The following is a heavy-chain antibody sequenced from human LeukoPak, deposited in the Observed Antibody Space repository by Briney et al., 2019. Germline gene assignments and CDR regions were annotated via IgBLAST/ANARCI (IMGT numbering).Heavy chain of an antibody. D-gene: IGHD6-13*01. V-gene: IGHV4-4*07. CDR3: VRAAGSSSWST. J-gene: IGHJ5*02. CDR2: IYSSGST. CDR1: GGSISSYY. Sequence: NPAETLSLTCTVSGGSISSYYWSWIRQPAGKGLEWIARIYSSGSTNYNPSLKSRVYISVDTSKNQLSLKLRSVTAADTAVYYCVRAAGSSSWSTWGQGALVTVFS.